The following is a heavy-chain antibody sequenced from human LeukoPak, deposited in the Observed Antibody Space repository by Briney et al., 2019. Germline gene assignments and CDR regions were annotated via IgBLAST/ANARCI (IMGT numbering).Heavy chain of an antibody. CDR3: TRVGYIDEGIDY. CDR2: IKQDGSKK. CDR1: GFPFSSYW. V-gene: IGHV3-7*04. J-gene: IGHJ4*02. D-gene: IGHD5-24*01. Sequence: GGSLRLSCVASGFPFSSYWMTWVRQAPGKGLEWVANIKQDGSKKSYVDSMKGRFTISRDNAKNSLYLQMNSLRAEDTAIYYCTRVGYIDEGIDYWGQGTLVTVSS.